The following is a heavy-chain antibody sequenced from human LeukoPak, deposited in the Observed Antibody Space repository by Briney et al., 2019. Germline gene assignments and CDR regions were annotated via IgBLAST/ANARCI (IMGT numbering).Heavy chain of an antibody. Sequence: GGSLRLSCAPSGFTFSSYWMSWVRQAPGKGLEWVANIKQDGSEKYYVDSVKGRFTISRDNAKNSLYLQMNSLRAEDTAVYYCARKAYGLDVWGKGTTVTVSS. CDR1: GFTFSSYW. J-gene: IGHJ6*04. CDR3: ARKAYGLDV. CDR2: IKQDGSEK. V-gene: IGHV3-7*03.